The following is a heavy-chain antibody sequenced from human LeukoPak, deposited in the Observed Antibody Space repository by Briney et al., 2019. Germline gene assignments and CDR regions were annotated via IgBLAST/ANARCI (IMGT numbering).Heavy chain of an antibody. J-gene: IGHJ5*02. Sequence: ASVKVSCKASGYTFTSYYMHWVRQAPGQGLEWMGIINPSGGSTSYAQKFQGRVTMTRDTSTSTVYMELSSLRSEDTAVYYCARARRGRYCSSTSCSRWFDPWGQGTLVTVSS. CDR3: ARARRGRYCSSTSCSRWFDP. CDR2: INPSGGST. CDR1: GYTFTSYY. V-gene: IGHV1-46*01. D-gene: IGHD2-2*01.